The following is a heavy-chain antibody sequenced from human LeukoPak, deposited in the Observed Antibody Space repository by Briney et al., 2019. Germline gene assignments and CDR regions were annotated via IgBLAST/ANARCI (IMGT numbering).Heavy chain of an antibody. V-gene: IGHV3-7*01. J-gene: IGHJ4*02. CDR3: ARVGKQKGYSYDY. D-gene: IGHD3-22*01. CDR1: GFPLSSFR. Sequence: GGPLRLPCAASGFPLSSFRMRGARQAPGRGREGFANIKEDGSEKYYVDSVKGRFTITRDNAKDSLYLQMNRLRAEDTAVYYCARVGKQKGYSYDYWGQGTLVTVSS. CDR2: IKEDGSEK.